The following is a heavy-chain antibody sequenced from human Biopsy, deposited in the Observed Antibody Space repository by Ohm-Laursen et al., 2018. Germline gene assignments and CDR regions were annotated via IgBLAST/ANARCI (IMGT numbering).Heavy chain of an antibody. CDR1: GGSISSRNHY. D-gene: IGHD3-3*01. J-gene: IGHJ4*02. V-gene: IGHV4-39*01. CDR2: AYYSGST. Sequence: TLSLTCCVSGGSISSRNHYWGWLRQPPGKGLEWIGHAYYSGSTFYNSSLESRVTVSVDTSKNQFHLRLTSMSASDTAVYYCARHSLDDFWSGAHYYFDYWGLGTLVTVSS. CDR3: ARHSLDDFWSGAHYYFDY.